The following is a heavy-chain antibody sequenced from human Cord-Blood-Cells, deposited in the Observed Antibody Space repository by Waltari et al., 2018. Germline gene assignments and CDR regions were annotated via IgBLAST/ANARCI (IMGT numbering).Heavy chain of an antibody. J-gene: IGHJ6*02. CDR3: ARDRGEAYGMDV. CDR2: IYSGGRT. D-gene: IGHD7-27*01. CDR1: GLTVSSNY. Sequence: EVRLVETGGGLIQPGGSLRLSCAASGLTVSSNYMGWVRQAPGKGVGWVSFIYSGGRTNYADSVKGRFTISRDNSKNTLYLQMNSLRAEDTAVYYCARDRGEAYGMDVWGQGTTVTVSS. V-gene: IGHV3-53*02.